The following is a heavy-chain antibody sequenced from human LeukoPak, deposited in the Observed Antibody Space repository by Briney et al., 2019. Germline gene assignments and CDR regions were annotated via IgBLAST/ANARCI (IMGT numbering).Heavy chain of an antibody. V-gene: IGHV3-23*01. CDR3: AKENPVGGTNYFDY. CDR2: ISNNGGYT. CDR1: GFTFSSSA. Sequence: GGSLRLSCAASGFTFSSSAMSWVRQAPGKGLEWVSAISNNGGYTYYADSVQGRFTISRDNSKSTLYLQMNTLRAEDRAVYYCAKENPVGGTNYFDYWGQGTLVTVSS. D-gene: IGHD1-26*01. J-gene: IGHJ4*02.